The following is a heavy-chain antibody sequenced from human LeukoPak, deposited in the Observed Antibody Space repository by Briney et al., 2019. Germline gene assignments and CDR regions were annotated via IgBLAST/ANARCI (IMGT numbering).Heavy chain of an antibody. CDR1: GFTFSSYA. Sequence: GGSLRLSCAASGFTFSSYAMSWVRQAPGKGLEWVSAISGSGGSTYYADSVKGRFTISRDNSKNTLYLQMNSLRAEDTAVYYSAKDRPRGCSSTSCRLGYYFDYWGQGTLVTVSS. CDR3: AKDRPRGCSSTSCRLGYYFDY. V-gene: IGHV3-23*01. J-gene: IGHJ4*02. D-gene: IGHD2-2*01. CDR2: ISGSGGST.